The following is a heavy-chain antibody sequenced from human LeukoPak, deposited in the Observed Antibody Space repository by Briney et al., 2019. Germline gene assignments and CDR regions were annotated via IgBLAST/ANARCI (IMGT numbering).Heavy chain of an antibody. CDR3: ARAVKRITIFGVVIRAHGWFDP. V-gene: IGHV1-8*03. CDR2: MNPNSGNT. D-gene: IGHD3-3*01. Sequence: PGASVKVSCKASGYTFTSYDINWVRQATGQGLEWMGWMNPNSGNTGYAQKFQGRVTITRNTSISTAYMELSSLRSEDTAVYYCARAVKRITIFGVVIRAHGWFDPWGQGTLVTVSS. CDR1: GYTFTSYD. J-gene: IGHJ5*02.